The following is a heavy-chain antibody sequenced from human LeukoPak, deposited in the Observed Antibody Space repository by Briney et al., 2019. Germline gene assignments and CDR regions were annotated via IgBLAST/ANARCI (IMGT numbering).Heavy chain of an antibody. CDR2: INPSGGST. Sequence: ASVKVSCKASGYTFTSYYMHWVRQAPGQGLEWMGIINPSGGSTSYAQKFQGRVTMAEDTSTDTAYMELSSLRSEDTAVYYCATAPRGYYYDSSGYRYYYYYYMDVWGKGTTVTVSS. D-gene: IGHD3-22*01. J-gene: IGHJ6*03. CDR1: GYTFTSYY. V-gene: IGHV1-46*01. CDR3: ATAPRGYYYDSSGYRYYYYYYMDV.